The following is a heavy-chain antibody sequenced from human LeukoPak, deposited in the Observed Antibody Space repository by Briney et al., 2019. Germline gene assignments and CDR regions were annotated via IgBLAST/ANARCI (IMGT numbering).Heavy chain of an antibody. CDR1: GFTFDDYG. Sequence: PGGSRRLSCAASGFTFDDYGMSWVRHAPGKGLEWVSGINWNGGSTGYADSVKGRFTISRDNAKNSLYLQMNSLRAEDTALYYCARARWGSGWLHYMDVWGKGTTVTVSS. CDR3: ARARWGSGWLHYMDV. D-gene: IGHD6-19*01. J-gene: IGHJ6*03. V-gene: IGHV3-20*04. CDR2: INWNGGST.